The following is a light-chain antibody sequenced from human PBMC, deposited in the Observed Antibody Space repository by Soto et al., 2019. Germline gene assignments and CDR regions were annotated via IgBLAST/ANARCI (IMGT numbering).Light chain of an antibody. CDR2: AAS. J-gene: IGKJ4*01. CDR3: QQANSFPLT. V-gene: IGKV1-12*01. Sequence: DIQMTQSPSSLSSSVGERVTITCRASQGISSWLGWYQQTPGKAPKLLIYAASRLQTGVPSRFSGSGSGTDFTLTISSLQPEDFATYYCQQANSFPLTFGGGTKVDI. CDR1: QGISSW.